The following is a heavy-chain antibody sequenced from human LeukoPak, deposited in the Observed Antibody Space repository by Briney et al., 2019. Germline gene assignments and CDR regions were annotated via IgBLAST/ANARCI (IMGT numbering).Heavy chain of an antibody. Sequence: ASVKVSCKASGGTFSSYAISWVRQAPGQGLEWMGRIIPILGIANYAQKFQGRVTITADKSTSTAYMELSSLRSEDTAVYYWARSFGGVIVFLDYWGQGTLVTVSS. CDR2: IIPILGIA. J-gene: IGHJ4*02. CDR1: GGTFSSYA. V-gene: IGHV1-69*04. CDR3: ARSFGGVIVFLDY. D-gene: IGHD3-16*02.